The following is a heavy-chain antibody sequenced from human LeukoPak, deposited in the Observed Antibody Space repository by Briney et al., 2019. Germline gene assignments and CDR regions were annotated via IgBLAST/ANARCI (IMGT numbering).Heavy chain of an antibody. Sequence: PGGSLRPSCAASGFTFSNAWMRWVRQAPGKGLEGVGRINSKTDGGTTDYAAAVKGSFTISRDDSKNTLYLQMNSLKTEDTAVYYCTTGIWVGYSNYEYDLIQSVDALDIWGQGTMVTVSS. J-gene: IGHJ3*02. D-gene: IGHD4-11*01. CDR3: TTGIWVGYSNYEYDLIQSVDALDI. CDR2: INSKTDGGTT. CDR1: GFTFSNAW. V-gene: IGHV3-15*01.